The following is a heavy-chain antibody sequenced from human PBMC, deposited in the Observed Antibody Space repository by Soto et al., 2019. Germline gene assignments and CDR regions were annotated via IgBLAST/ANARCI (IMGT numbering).Heavy chain of an antibody. V-gene: IGHV3-72*01. CDR3: ARLMGTSFDL. D-gene: IGHD2-8*01. CDR2: ARNKVNGYTT. Sequence: GSLVLACVASGCTFSDHFIDGLRLAPGKGLEWVGRARNKVNGYTTAYAASVRGRFTISRDDSKKSLYLQMNSLKIEDTDVYFCARLMGTSFDLWGQGTLVTVSS. CDR1: GCTFSDHF. J-gene: IGHJ4*02.